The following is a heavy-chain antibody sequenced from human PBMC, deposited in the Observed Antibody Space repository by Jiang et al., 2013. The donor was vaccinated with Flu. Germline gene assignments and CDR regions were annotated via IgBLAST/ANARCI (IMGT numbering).Heavy chain of an antibody. V-gene: IGHV6-1*01. J-gene: IGHJ6*02. CDR3: ARTPGGYDTYYYYGMDV. CDR2: TYYRSKWYN. Sequence: AWNWIRQSPSRGLEWLGRTYYRSKWYNDYAVSVKSRITINPDTSKNQFSLQLNSVTPEDTAVYYCARTPGGYDTYYYYGMDVWGQGTTVTVSS. D-gene: IGHD3-16*01. CDR1: A.